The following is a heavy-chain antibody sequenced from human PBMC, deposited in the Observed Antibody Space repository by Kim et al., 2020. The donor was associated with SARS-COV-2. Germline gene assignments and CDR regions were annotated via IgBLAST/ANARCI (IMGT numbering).Heavy chain of an antibody. D-gene: IGHD5-12*01. V-gene: IGHV3-33*06. CDR2: IWYDGSNK. CDR1: GFTFSSYV. Sequence: GGSLRLSCAASGFTFSSYVMHWVRQAPGKGLEWVAVIWYDGSNKYYADSVKGRFTISRDNSKNTLYLQINSLRAEDTAVYYCAKEGGYSGYDSYFDYWGQGTLVTVSS. J-gene: IGHJ4*02. CDR3: AKEGGYSGYDSYFDY.